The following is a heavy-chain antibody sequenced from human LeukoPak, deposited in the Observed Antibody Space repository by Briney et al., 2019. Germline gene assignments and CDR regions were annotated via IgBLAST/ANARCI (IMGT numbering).Heavy chain of an antibody. Sequence: GGSLRPSCAASGFTFSSYEMNWVRQAPGMGLEWVSRINSDESNTNSYADSVKGRFIISRDNAKNTLYLQMNSLRAEDTAVYFCGRGGNGIDIWGQGTTVIVSS. V-gene: IGHV3-74*01. J-gene: IGHJ3*02. CDR1: GFTFSSYE. CDR2: INSDESNT. CDR3: GRGGNGIDI. D-gene: IGHD2-8*01.